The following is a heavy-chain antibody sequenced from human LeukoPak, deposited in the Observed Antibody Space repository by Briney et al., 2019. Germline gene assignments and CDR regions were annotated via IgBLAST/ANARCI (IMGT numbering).Heavy chain of an antibody. J-gene: IGHJ4*02. CDR2: IYYSGST. CDR3: ARGVCSGGGCYGLFNY. V-gene: IGHV4-39*07. CDR1: GGSISSSSYY. D-gene: IGHD2-15*01. Sequence: SETLSLTCTVSGGSISSSSYYWGWIRQPPGKGLEWIGSIYYSGSTYYNPSLKSRVTISVDTSKKQFSLKLSSVTAADTAVYYCARGVCSGGGCYGLFNYWGQGTLVTVSS.